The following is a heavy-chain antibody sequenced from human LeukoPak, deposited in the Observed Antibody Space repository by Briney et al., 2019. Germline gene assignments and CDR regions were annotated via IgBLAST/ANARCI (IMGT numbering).Heavy chain of an antibody. V-gene: IGHV2-70*11. J-gene: IGHJ6*03. D-gene: IGHD3-10*01. CDR3: ARTTTHMIRGVRVPLYYMDV. CDR1: GFSLNTSGMC. Sequence: SGPTLVKPTQTLTLTCTFSGFSLNTSGMCVSWIRQPPGKALEWLARIDWDDDKYYSTSLKTRLTVSKDTSKNQVVLTMTNMDPVDTATYYCARTTTHMIRGVRVPLYYMDVWGKGTTVTISS. CDR2: IDWDDDK.